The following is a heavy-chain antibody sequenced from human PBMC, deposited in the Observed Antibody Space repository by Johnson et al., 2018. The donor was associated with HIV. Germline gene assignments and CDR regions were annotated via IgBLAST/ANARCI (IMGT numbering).Heavy chain of an antibody. J-gene: IGHJ3*02. CDR2: ISYDAGNK. D-gene: IGHD3/OR15-3a*01. Sequence: QVQLVESGGGVVQPGRSLRLSCAASGFTFSSYGMHWVRQAPGKGLEWVAVISYDAGNKYYADSVKGRFTISRDNAKTSLFLQMNGLRAEDTALYYCARVMDYDDFGKDYPGQETRGVIGAFDIWGQGTMVTVSS. CDR1: GFTFSSYG. V-gene: IGHV3-30*03. CDR3: ARVMDYDDFGKDYPGQETRGVIGAFDI.